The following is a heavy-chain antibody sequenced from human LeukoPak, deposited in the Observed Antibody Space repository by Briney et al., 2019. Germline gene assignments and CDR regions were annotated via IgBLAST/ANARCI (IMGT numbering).Heavy chain of an antibody. J-gene: IGHJ4*02. CDR2: IFHSGST. V-gene: IGHV4-4*02. D-gene: IGHD6-13*01. Sequence: SETLSLTCAVSGGSISSSNWWSWVRQPPGKGLEWIGEIFHSGSTNYNPSLKSRVTTSVDKSKNQFSLKLSSVTAADTAVYYCARVWGAAGTSHFDYWGQGTLVTVSS. CDR1: GGSISSSNW. CDR3: ARVWGAAGTSHFDY.